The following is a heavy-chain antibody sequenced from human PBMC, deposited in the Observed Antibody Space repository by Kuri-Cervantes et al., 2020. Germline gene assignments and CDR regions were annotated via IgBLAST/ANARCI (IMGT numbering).Heavy chain of an antibody. D-gene: IGHD5-18*01. J-gene: IGHJ4*02. CDR2: INPNSDGT. CDR3: ARENGKSYAYSLDY. V-gene: IGHV1-2*02. Sequence: GESLKISCKASGYRFLDYYIHWIRQAPGQGLEWMGWINPNSDGTETSQRLKGRLTLAKDTAISTAYMELSSLRSDDTAVYYCARENGKSYAYSLDYWGQGTLVTVSS. CDR1: GYRFLDYY.